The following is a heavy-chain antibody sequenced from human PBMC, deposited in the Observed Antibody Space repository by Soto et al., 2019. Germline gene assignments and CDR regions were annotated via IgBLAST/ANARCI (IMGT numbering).Heavy chain of an antibody. V-gene: IGHV1-18*01. CDR1: GYTFTTYG. CDR2: ITTDKGKT. D-gene: IGHD6-25*01. Sequence: QVQLVQSGPEVKKPGASVKVSCKTSGYTFTTYGISWVRQAPGQGLEWRGWITTDKGKTTYAQKFQGRVTMTTDTSTSTAYMDLRSLRSDDTAVYYCATRSPAFDYWGQGTLVTVSS. CDR3: ATRSPAFDY. J-gene: IGHJ4*02.